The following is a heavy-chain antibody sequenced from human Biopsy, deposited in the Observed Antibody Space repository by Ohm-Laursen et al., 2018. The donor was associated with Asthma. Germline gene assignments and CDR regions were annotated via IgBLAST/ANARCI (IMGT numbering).Heavy chain of an antibody. J-gene: IGHJ5*02. CDR1: GYTFTNYY. CDR3: ARGQKSPGDRWFDP. V-gene: IGHV1-2*04. Sequence: SVKVSCKASGYTFTNYYIHWVRQAPGQGLEWMGWINPNSGVTKYAHNFQGWVTMTRDTSISAAYMELSSLTSDDTALYYCARGQKSPGDRWFDPWGQGTLVTVSS. CDR2: INPNSGVT. D-gene: IGHD7-27*01.